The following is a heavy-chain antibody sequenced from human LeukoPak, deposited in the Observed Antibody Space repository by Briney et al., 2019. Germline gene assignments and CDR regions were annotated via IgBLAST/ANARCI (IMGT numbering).Heavy chain of an antibody. CDR1: GGSISGYY. J-gene: IGHJ3*02. CDR2: IYYSGTT. CDR3: ARVQREQRASGTFDI. D-gene: IGHD1-26*01. V-gene: IGHV4-59*08. Sequence: PSETLSLTCSVSGGSISGYYWSWIRQPPGKGLEWIGYIYYSGTTIYNPSLKSRLTISLDTSKNQFSLNLSSVTAADTAVYYCARVQREQRASGTFDIWGQGTMVTVSS.